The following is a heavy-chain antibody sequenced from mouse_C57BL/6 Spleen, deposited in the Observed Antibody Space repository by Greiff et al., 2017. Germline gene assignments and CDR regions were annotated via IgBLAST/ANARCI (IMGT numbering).Heavy chain of an antibody. Sequence: VQLQQSGAELVRPGASVKLSCKASGYTFTDYYINWVKQRPGQGLEWIARIYPGSGNTYYNEKFKGKATLTAEKSSSTAYMQLSSLTSEDSAVYFCARGAYYSNYEYFDVWGTGTTVTVSS. D-gene: IGHD2-5*01. CDR2: IYPGSGNT. CDR1: GYTFTDYY. V-gene: IGHV1-76*01. J-gene: IGHJ1*03. CDR3: ARGAYYSNYEYFDV.